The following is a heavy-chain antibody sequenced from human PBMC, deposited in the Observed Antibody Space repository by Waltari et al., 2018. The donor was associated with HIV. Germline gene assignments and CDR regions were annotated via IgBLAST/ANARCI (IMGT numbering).Heavy chain of an antibody. D-gene: IGHD3-3*01. V-gene: IGHV4-34*01. CDR1: GGSFSGYY. CDR2: INHSGST. CDR3: AKRPYYDFWSGGYYFDY. J-gene: IGHJ4*02. Sequence: QVQLQQWGAGLLKPSETLSLTCAVYGGSFSGYYWSWLRQPPGKGLEWIGEINHSGSTNYNPSLKSRVTISVDTSKNQFSLKLSSVTAADTAVYYCAKRPYYDFWSGGYYFDYWGQGTLVTVSS.